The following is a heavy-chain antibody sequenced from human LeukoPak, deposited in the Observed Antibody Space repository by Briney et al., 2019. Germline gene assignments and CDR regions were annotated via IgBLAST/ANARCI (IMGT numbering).Heavy chain of an antibody. J-gene: IGHJ4*02. CDR2: ISSSSTYT. CDR1: GFTFSDYC. CDR3: ARGSSVLTTEDY. V-gene: IGHV3-11*06. Sequence: PGGSLRLSCAASGFTFSDYCMTWIRQAPGKGLEWVSYISSSSTYTNYADSVKGRFTISRDNAKNPLYLQMNSLRAEDTAVYYCARGSSVLTTEDYWGQGTLVTVSS. D-gene: IGHD4-17*01.